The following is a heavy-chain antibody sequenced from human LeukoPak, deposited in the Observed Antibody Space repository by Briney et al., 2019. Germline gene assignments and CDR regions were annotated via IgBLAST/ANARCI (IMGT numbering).Heavy chain of an antibody. CDR3: ARDRSICSGGSCFFHPRNNWFDP. CDR2: MNPNSGNT. V-gene: IGHV1-8*02. D-gene: IGHD2-15*01. Sequence: GASVKVSCKASGGTFSSYAISWVRQAPGQGLEWMGWMNPNSGNTGYAQKFQGRVTMTRNTSISTAYMELSSLRSEDTAVYYCARDRSICSGGSCFFHPRNNWFDPWGQGTLVTVSS. J-gene: IGHJ5*02. CDR1: GGTFSSYA.